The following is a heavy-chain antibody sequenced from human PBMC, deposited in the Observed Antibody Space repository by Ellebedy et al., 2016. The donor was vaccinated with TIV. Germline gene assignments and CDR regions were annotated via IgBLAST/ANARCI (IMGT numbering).Heavy chain of an antibody. CDR2: IRTTEKTM. V-gene: IGHV3-48*02. CDR3: VRDFAFAFDV. CDR1: GFSFSSYT. Sequence: GESLKISCAASGFSFSSYTMNWVRQAPGRGLEWISNIRTTEKTMSYADSVKGRFTVSRDDARNSLFLQMSSLRDEDTCVYYCVRDFAFAFDVWGQGTMVTVSS. J-gene: IGHJ3*01.